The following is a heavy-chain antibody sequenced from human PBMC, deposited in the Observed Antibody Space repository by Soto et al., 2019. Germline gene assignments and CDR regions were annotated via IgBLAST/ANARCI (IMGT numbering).Heavy chain of an antibody. CDR2: ISSSSSYT. D-gene: IGHD3-22*01. J-gene: IGHJ4*02. CDR1: GFTFSDYY. V-gene: IGHV3-11*05. CDR3: ATGQYYYDSSGYYYS. Sequence: QVQLVESRGGLVKPGGSLRLSCAASGFTFSDYYMSWIRQAPGKGLEWVSYISSSSSYTNYADSVKGRFTISRDNAKNSLYLQMNSLRADDTAVYYCATGQYYYDSSGYYYSWGQGTLVTVSS.